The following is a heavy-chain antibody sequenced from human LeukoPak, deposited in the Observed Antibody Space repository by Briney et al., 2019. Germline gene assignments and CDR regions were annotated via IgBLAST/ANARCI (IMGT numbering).Heavy chain of an antibody. CDR2: ISSSSSYI. V-gene: IGHV3-21*04. J-gene: IGHJ4*02. CDR3: ARDERLLSFLK. D-gene: IGHD3-3*01. Sequence: GGSLRLSCAASGFTFSNYNMNWVRQAPGKGLEWVSYISSSSSYIYYADSVKGRFTISRDNAKNSLYLQMNSLRAEDTAIYYCARDERLLSFLKWGQGTLVTVSS. CDR1: GFTFSNYN.